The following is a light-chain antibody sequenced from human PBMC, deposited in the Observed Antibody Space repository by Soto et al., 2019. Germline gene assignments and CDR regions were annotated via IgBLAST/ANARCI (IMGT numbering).Light chain of an antibody. J-gene: IGKJ2*01. CDR2: GAS. CDR1: QSVSSSY. CDR3: QQYGSSPPYT. V-gene: IGKV3-20*01. Sequence: ELVLTQSPGPLSLSPGERATLSCRASQSVSSSYLAWYQQKPGQAPRLLIYGASSTATGIPDRFSGSGSGTDFTLTISRLEPEDFAVYYCQQYGSSPPYTFGQGTKLEIK.